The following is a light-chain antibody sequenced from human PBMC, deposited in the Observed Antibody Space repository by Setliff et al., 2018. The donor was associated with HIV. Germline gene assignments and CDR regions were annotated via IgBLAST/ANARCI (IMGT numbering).Light chain of an antibody. V-gene: IGLV2-14*03. CDR1: SSDVGGYNY. Sequence: QSALTQPASASGSPGQPITISCTGTSSDVGGYNYVTWYQQHPGKATKLMIYDVSNRPSGVSNRFSGSKSGNTASLTISGLQAEDEADYYCSSYTSSSSYVFGTGTKVTVL. CDR2: DVS. CDR3: SSYTSSSSYV. J-gene: IGLJ1*01.